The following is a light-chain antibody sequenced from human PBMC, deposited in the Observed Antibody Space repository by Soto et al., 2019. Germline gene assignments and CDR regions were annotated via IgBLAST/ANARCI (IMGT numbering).Light chain of an antibody. CDR2: DDN. Sequence: QSVLTQPPSVSAAPGQKVTISCSGSSSNIGGNSVSWYQQLPGAAPKLLIYDDNERPSGIPDRFSCSKSSTSSTLGITGFQTGAEADDDCGSWESRLSAYVFGTGTKVTV. J-gene: IGLJ1*01. V-gene: IGLV1-51*01. CDR1: SSNIGGNS. CDR3: GSWESRLSAYV.